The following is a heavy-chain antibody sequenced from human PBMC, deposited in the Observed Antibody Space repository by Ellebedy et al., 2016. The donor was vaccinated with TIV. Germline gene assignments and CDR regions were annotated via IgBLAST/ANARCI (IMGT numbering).Heavy chain of an antibody. V-gene: IGHV1-8*03. CDR1: GYTFTDYD. CDR3: ARDRKYYGSGSYYYSYYGIDV. Sequence: AASVKVSCKASGYTFTDYDINWVRQATGQGLEWMGWMNPNSGNTGYGQQFQGRITITRDTSISTAYMELRSLRSEDTAVYYCARDRKYYGSGSYYYSYYGIDVWGQGTTVTVSS. J-gene: IGHJ6*02. CDR2: MNPNSGNT. D-gene: IGHD3-10*01.